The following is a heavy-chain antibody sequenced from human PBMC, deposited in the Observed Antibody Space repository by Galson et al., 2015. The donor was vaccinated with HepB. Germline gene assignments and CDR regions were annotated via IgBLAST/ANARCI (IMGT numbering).Heavy chain of an antibody. CDR3: ASNRAGASFDY. CDR2: IGQSGGNT. Sequence: SLRLSCAATGFTFSTYAMSWVRQAPGKGLEWVSAIGQSGGNTYYADSVRGRFTISRDNSRKTVYLQMNSLRVDDTAVYYCASNRAGASFDYWGHGDLVAVAS. J-gene: IGHJ4*01. CDR1: GFTFSTYA. D-gene: IGHD3-10*01. V-gene: IGHV3-23*01.